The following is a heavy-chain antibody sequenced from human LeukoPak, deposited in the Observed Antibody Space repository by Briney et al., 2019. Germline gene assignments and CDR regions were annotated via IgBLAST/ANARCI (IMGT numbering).Heavy chain of an antibody. J-gene: IGHJ4*02. D-gene: IGHD6-13*01. CDR1: GFTFSSYE. CDR3: ARGAYSNSWLNFDY. CDR2: IAYDGSNI. Sequence: PGGSLRLSCAASGFTFSSYEMNWVRQAPGKGLEWVAVIAYDGSNIYYADSVKGRFTISRDSSKNTLYLQMNSLRADNTAVYYCARGAYSNSWLNFDYWGQGTLVTVSS. V-gene: IGHV3-30*03.